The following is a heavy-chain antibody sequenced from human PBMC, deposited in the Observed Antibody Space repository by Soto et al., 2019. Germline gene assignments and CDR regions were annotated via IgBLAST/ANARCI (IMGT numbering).Heavy chain of an antibody. Sequence: EVQLLESGGGLVKPGGSLRLSCATSGFSFSNYGMNWVRQAPGKGLEWVSGITKTGRSTFIADSVRGRFTISRDNLKNMMYLQMNSLRVDDTALYYCTKDAEAYDFAFDKWGQGTMVTVTS. CDR2: ITKTGRST. CDR3: TKDAEAYDFAFDK. CDR1: GFSFSNYG. D-gene: IGHD3-3*01. V-gene: IGHV3-23*01. J-gene: IGHJ3*02.